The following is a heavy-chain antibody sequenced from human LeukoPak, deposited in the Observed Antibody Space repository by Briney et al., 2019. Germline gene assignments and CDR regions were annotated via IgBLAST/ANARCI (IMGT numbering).Heavy chain of an antibody. CDR1: GFTFSSYS. V-gene: IGHV3-48*04. CDR3: ARESSGSGNMDV. CDR2: ISSSSSTI. J-gene: IGHJ6*03. Sequence: GGSLRLSCAASGFTFSSYSMNWVRQAPGKGLEWVSYISSSSSTIYYADSVKGRFTIPRDNAKNSLNLQMNSLRAEDTAVYYCARESSGSGNMDVWGKGTTVTVSS. D-gene: IGHD2-15*01.